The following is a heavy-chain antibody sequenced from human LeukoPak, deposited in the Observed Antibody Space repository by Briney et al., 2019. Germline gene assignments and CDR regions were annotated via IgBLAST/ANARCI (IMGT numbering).Heavy chain of an antibody. J-gene: IGHJ4*02. CDR3: ARDSRGWYYFGY. D-gene: IGHD6-19*01. CDR2: IIPIRGIA. Sequence: GASVKVSCKASGGTFISYTISWVRQATGQGLEWMGRIIPIRGIANYAQKFQGRVTITADKSTSTAYMELSSLRSEDTAVYYCARDSRGWYYFGYWGQGTLVTVSS. V-gene: IGHV1-69*04. CDR1: GGTFISYT.